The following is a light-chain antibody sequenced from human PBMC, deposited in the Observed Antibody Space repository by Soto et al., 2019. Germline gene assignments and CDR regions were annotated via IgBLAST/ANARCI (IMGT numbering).Light chain of an antibody. J-gene: IGKJ3*01. CDR2: AAF. CDR3: QKYDSVPFT. V-gene: IGKV1-27*01. Sequence: DIQMTQSPSSLSASVGDRVTITCRASQGIRNYLAWYQQKPGKVPSLLIYAAFTLQSGVPSRFSGSGSGTDFTLTISSLQPEDVATYYCQKYDSVPFTFGPGTKVDFK. CDR1: QGIRNY.